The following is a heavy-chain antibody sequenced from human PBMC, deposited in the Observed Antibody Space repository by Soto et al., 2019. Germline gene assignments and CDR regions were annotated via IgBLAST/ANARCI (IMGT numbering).Heavy chain of an antibody. Sequence: PGGSLRLSCAASGFTFSSYAMSWVRRAPGKGLEWVSAISGSGGSTYYADSVKGRFTISRDNSKNTLYLQMNSLRAEDTAVYYCAKEENSAPYYYYGMDVWGQGTTVTVSS. CDR1: GFTFSSYA. CDR3: AKEENSAPYYYYGMDV. V-gene: IGHV3-23*01. D-gene: IGHD1-7*01. CDR2: ISGSGGST. J-gene: IGHJ6*02.